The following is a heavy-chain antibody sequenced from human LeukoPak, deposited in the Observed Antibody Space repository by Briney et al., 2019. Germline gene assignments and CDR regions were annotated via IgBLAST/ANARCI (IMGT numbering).Heavy chain of an antibody. D-gene: IGHD2-2*01. CDR1: GYTFTNFG. V-gene: IGHV1-18*01. CDR3: ARRDCSSSSCHYYYYYMDV. CDR2: ITTYNGNT. Sequence: ASVKVSCKASGYTFTNFGISWVRQAPGQGLEWLGWITTYNGNTNYAQKVQDRVTKTSDTSTSTAYMELRSLTSDDTAVYYCARRDCSSSSCHYYYYYMDVWGQGTTVTVSS. J-gene: IGHJ6*02.